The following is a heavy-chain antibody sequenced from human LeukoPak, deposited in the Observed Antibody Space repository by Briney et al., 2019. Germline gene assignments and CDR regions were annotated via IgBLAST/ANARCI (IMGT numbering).Heavy chain of an antibody. CDR1: GGTFSSYA. V-gene: IGHV1-69*05. J-gene: IGHJ4*02. D-gene: IGHD4-17*01. Sequence: ASVKVSCXASGGTFSSYAISWVRQAPGQGLEWMGGIIPIFGTANYAQKFQGRVTITTDESTSTAYMELSSLRSEDTAVYYCARATTVTTVGGEDYWGQGTLVTVSS. CDR3: ARATTVTTVGGEDY. CDR2: IIPIFGTA.